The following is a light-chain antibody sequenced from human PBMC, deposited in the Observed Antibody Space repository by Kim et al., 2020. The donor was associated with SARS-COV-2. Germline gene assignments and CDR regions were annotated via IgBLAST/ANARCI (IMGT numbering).Light chain of an antibody. J-gene: IGLJ2*01. V-gene: IGLV1-40*01. CDR1: SSNIGAGYD. CDR2: GNS. CDR3: QSYDSSLSGSDVV. Sequence: QSVLTQPPSVSGAPGQRVTISCTGSSSNIGAGYDVHWYQQLPGTAPKLHIYGNSNRPSGVPDRFSGSKSGTSASLAITGLQAEDEADYYCQSYDSSLSGSDVVFGGGTQLTVL.